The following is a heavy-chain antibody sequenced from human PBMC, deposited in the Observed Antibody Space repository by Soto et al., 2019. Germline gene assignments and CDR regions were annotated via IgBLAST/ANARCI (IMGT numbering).Heavy chain of an antibody. CDR1: GFTFSSYG. V-gene: IGHV3-33*01. CDR2: IWYDGSNK. D-gene: IGHD5-18*01. CDR3: ARDRLGYSYGYGAFDI. Sequence: QVQLVESGGGVVQPGRSLRLSCAASGFTFSSYGMHWVRQAPGKGLEWVAVIWYDGSNKYYADSVKGRFTISRDNSKNTLYLQMNSLRAEDTAVYYCARDRLGYSYGYGAFDIWGQGTMVTVSS. J-gene: IGHJ3*02.